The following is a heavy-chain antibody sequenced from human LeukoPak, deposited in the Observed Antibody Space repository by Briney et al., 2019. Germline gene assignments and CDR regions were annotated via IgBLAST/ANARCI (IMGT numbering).Heavy chain of an antibody. J-gene: IGHJ4*02. CDR1: GYTFTGYY. D-gene: IGHD3-10*01. CDR3: ARGTFSGSYYTSY. V-gene: IGHV1-2*02. CDR2: INPNSGGT. Sequence: ASVKVSCKASGYTFTGYYMHWVRQAPGQGLEWMGWINPNSGGTNYAQKFQGRVTMTRDTSISTAYMELSRLRSDDTAVYYCARGTFSGSYYTSYWGQGTLVTVPS.